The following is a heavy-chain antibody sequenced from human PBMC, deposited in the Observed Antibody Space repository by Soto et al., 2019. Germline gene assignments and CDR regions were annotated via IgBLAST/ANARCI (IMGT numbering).Heavy chain of an antibody. V-gene: IGHV1-8*01. J-gene: IGHJ4*02. CDR2: MNPNTGNS. CDR3: ARRAETNGWNGFGADKYYFDF. CDR1: GYTFTSYD. D-gene: IGHD1-1*01. Sequence: ASVKVSCKASGYTFTSYDINWVRQATGQGLEWMGWMNPNTGNSGYAQKFQGRVTMTSDTSIRTAHMELSSLRSEDTAVYYCARRAETNGWNGFGADKYYFDFWGQGTLVTVSS.